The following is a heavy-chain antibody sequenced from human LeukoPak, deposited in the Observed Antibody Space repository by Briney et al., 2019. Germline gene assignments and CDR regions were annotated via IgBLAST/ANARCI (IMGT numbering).Heavy chain of an antibody. V-gene: IGHV1-69*04. D-gene: IGHD6-13*01. J-gene: IGHJ6*02. CDR2: IIPILGIA. CDR3: ARDEQQLDLYYYGMDV. CDR1: GGTFSSYT. Sequence: SVKVSCKASGGTFSSYTISWVRQAPGQGLEWMGRIIPILGIANYAQKFQGRVTITADKSTSTAYMELSSLRPEDTAVYYCARDEQQLDLYYYGMDVWGQGTTVTVSS.